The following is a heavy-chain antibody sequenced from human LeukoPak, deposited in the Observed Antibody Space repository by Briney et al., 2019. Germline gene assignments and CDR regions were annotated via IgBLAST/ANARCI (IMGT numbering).Heavy chain of an antibody. CDR2: ISAYNGNT. D-gene: IGHD3-22*01. V-gene: IGHV1-18*01. Sequence: GASVKVSCKASGYTFTSYGISWVRQAPGQGLEWMGWISAYNGNTNYAQKLQGRVTITADKSTSTAYMELSSLRSEDTAVYYCARAGDDSSGYSSFDYWGQGTLVTVSS. CDR3: ARAGDDSSGYSSFDY. J-gene: IGHJ4*02. CDR1: GYTFTSYG.